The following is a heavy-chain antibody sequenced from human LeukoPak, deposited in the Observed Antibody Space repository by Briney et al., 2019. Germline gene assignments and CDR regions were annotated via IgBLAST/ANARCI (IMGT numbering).Heavy chain of an antibody. Sequence: ASVKVSCKASGYTFTSYGISWVRQAPGQGLEWMGWISAYNGNTNYAQKLQGRVTMTTDTSTSTAYMELRSLRSDDTAVYYCARDRTSNPMDDMVAFDIWGQGTMVTVSS. J-gene: IGHJ3*02. D-gene: IGHD3-9*01. V-gene: IGHV1-18*01. CDR2: ISAYNGNT. CDR3: ARDRTSNPMDDMVAFDI. CDR1: GYTFTSYG.